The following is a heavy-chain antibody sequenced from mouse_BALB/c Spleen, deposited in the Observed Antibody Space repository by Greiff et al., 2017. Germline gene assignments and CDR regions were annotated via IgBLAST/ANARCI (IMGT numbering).Heavy chain of an antibody. D-gene: IGHD1-2*01. CDR1: GFSLSTSGMS. CDR2: IWWNDDK. Sequence: QVTLKECGPGILQPSQTLSLTCSFSGFSLSTSGMSVGWIRQPSGKGLEWLAHIWWNDDKYYNPALKSRLTISKDTSNNQVFLKIASVVTADTATYYCARISTTADGYAMDYWGQGTSVTVSS. V-gene: IGHV8-8*01. J-gene: IGHJ4*01. CDR3: ARISTTADGYAMDY.